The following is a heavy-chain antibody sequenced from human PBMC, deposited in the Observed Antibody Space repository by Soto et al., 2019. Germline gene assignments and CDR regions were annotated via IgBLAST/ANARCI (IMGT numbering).Heavy chain of an antibody. J-gene: IGHJ6*02. CDR3: AKEIAAAEIGDYCYGKDV. D-gene: IGHD6-13*01. CDR2: ISYDGSNK. Sequence: GGSLRLSCAASGFTFSSYAMHWVRQAPGKGLEWVAVISYDGSNKYYADSVKGRFTISRENSKNTLYLQMNSLRAEDTAVYYCAKEIAAAEIGDYCYGKDVWGQGTTVNVSS. V-gene: IGHV3-30-3*01. CDR1: GFTFSSYA.